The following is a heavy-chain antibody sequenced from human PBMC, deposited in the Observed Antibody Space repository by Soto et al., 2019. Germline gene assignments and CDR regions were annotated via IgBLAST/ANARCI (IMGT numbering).Heavy chain of an antibody. V-gene: IGHV3-30-3*01. CDR1: GFTFSSYA. D-gene: IGHD6-13*01. Sequence: QVQLVESGGGVVQPGRSLRLSCAASGFTFSSYAMHWVRQAPGKGLEWVAVISSDGSNKYYADSVKGRFTISRDNSKNTLYLQMNSVRDEDTAVYYCGRDEYTAGTQICDYDCGWDVWGHGTTVTVSS. CDR2: ISSDGSNK. J-gene: IGHJ6*02. CDR3: GRDEYTAGTQICDYDCGWDV.